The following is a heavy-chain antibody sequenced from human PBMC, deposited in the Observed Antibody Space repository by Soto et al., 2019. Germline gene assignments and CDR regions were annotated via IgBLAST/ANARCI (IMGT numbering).Heavy chain of an antibody. J-gene: IGHJ5*02. CDR3: GRDYFGSGNP. CDR1: GFTLRDHW. V-gene: IGHV3-74*01. D-gene: IGHD3-10*01. Sequence: EVQLVESGGGLFQPGGSLRLSCAASGFTLRDHWMHWVRQAPGKGLVWLARIINDGSETDYADSVKGRFIISRDNAKNTVYLQRNSLTVEDTGINYCGRDYFGSGNPWGQGTLVSVSS. CDR2: IINDGSET.